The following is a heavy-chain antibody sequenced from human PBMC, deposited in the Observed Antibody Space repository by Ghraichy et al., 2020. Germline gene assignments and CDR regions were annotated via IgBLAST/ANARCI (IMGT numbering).Heavy chain of an antibody. J-gene: IGHJ6*02. Sequence: GSLRLSCAASGVTFSNYAMSWVRQAPGKGLQWVSAISASGYATYYADSVKGRFTISRDNSKNTLYLQMNSLRAEDTAVYYCAKVPKIGSYYNYYEMDVWGQGTTLTVSS. D-gene: IGHD1-26*01. V-gene: IGHV3-23*01. CDR1: GVTFSNYA. CDR3: AKVPKIGSYYNYYEMDV. CDR2: ISASGYAT.